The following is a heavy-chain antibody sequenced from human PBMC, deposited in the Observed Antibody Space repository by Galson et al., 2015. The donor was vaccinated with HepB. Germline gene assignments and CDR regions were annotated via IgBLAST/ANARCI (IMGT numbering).Heavy chain of an antibody. Sequence: SLRLSCAASGFTFSSYSMNWVRQAPGKGLEWVSYVSSSSSTIFYADSVKGRFTISRDNAKNSLYLQMNSLRDEDTAVYYCARDFSSGWFYFDYWGQGTLVTVSS. CDR2: VSSSSSTI. J-gene: IGHJ4*02. CDR1: GFTFSSYS. CDR3: ARDFSSGWFYFDY. D-gene: IGHD6-19*01. V-gene: IGHV3-48*02.